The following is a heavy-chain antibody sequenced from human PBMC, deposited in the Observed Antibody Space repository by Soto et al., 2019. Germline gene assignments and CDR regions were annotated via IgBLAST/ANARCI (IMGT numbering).Heavy chain of an antibody. J-gene: IGHJ4*02. D-gene: IGHD3-22*01. CDR2: ISGSGGST. Sequence: GGSLRLSCAASGFTFSSYAMSWVRRAPGKGLEWVSAISGSGGSTYYADSVKGRFTISRDNSKNTLYLQMNSLRAEDTAVYYCAKALDYYDSSGLFRGYYFDYWGQGTLVTVSS. CDR3: AKALDYYDSSGLFRGYYFDY. V-gene: IGHV3-23*01. CDR1: GFTFSSYA.